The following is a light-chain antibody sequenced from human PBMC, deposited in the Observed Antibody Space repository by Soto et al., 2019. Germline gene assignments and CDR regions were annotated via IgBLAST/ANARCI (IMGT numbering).Light chain of an antibody. J-gene: IGKJ2*01. Sequence: EIVLTQSPGTLSLSPGERATLSCRASQSVSSNYLAWYQQKPGQAPRLLIYAASSRATGIPDRFSGSGSGTDFTLNISRLEPEDSAVYYCQQYGSSPPTFGQGTKLEIK. V-gene: IGKV3-20*01. CDR3: QQYGSSPPT. CDR2: AAS. CDR1: QSVSSNY.